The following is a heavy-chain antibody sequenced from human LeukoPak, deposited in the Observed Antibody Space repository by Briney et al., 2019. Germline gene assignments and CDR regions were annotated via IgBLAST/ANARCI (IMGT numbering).Heavy chain of an antibody. CDR2: ISGSDGRT. CDR1: GFSFSSIG. J-gene: IGHJ4*02. CDR3: AKQDRDYYDSSGH. D-gene: IGHD3-22*01. Sequence: GGSLRLSGAASGFSFSSIGMNWVRQAPGKGLEWVSSISGSDGRTDYADSVKGRFTISKDNSKNTLYLQMSSLRVEDTAVYYCAKQDRDYYDSSGHWGQGTLVTVSS. V-gene: IGHV3-23*01.